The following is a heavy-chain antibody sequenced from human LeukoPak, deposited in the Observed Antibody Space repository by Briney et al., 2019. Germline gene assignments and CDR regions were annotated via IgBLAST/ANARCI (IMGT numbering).Heavy chain of an antibody. CDR1: GFTFSSYS. Sequence: PGGSLRLSCAASGFTFSSYSMNWVRQAPGKGLEWVSSISSSSSYIYYADSVKGRFTISRDNAKNSLYLQMNSLRAEDTAVYYCARVAIQPYGSGSYRDDYWGQGTLVTVSS. CDR3: ARVAIQPYGSGSYRDDY. V-gene: IGHV3-21*01. D-gene: IGHD3-10*01. J-gene: IGHJ4*02. CDR2: ISSSSSYI.